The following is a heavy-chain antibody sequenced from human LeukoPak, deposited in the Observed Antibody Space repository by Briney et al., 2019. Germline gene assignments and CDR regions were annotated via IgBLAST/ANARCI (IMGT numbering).Heavy chain of an antibody. V-gene: IGHV3-15*01. D-gene: IGHD3-22*01. CDR2: IKSKTDGGTT. CDR3: TTSRSMIVAPFDY. Sequence: NPRGSLRLSCAASGFTFSNAWVSWVRQAPGKGLEWVGRIKSKTDGGTTDYAAHVKGRFTMSRDDSKNALYLQMNSLKTEDTAVYYCTTSRSMIVAPFDYWGQGTLVTVSS. J-gene: IGHJ4*02. CDR1: GFTFSNAW.